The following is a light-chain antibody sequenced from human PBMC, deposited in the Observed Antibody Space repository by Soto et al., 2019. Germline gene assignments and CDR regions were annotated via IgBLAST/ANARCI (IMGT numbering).Light chain of an antibody. V-gene: IGLV4-60*02. CDR3: ETWYSNSLI. J-gene: IGLJ2*01. CDR2: LEGSGNY. Sequence: QLVLTQSSSASASLGSSVKLTCTLSSGHSTYIISWHQHQPGKAPRYLMKLEGSGNYNKGSGVPDRFSGSSSGADRYLIISNLKYEDEADYYCETWYSNSLICGGGTKLTVL. CDR1: SGHSTYI.